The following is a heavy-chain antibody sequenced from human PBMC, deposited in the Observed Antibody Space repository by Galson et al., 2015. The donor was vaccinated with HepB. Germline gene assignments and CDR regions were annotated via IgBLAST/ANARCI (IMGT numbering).Heavy chain of an antibody. CDR1: GFTFSSYG. CDR2: ISYDGSNK. V-gene: IGHV3-30*18. D-gene: IGHD6-19*01. CDR3: AKDPTRFPVAGTLDY. Sequence: SLRLSCAASGFTFSSYGMHWARQVPGKGLEWVAVISYDGSNKYYADSVKGRFTISRDNSKNTVHLQMNSLRAEDTAVYYCAKDPTRFPVAGTLDYWGQGTLVTVPS. J-gene: IGHJ4*02.